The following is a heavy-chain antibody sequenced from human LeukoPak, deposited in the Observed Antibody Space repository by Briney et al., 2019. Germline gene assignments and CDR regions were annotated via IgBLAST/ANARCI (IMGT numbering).Heavy chain of an antibody. CDR3: ARGDPKMATTYFDY. D-gene: IGHD5-12*01. CDR2: IYHSGST. Sequence: SETLSLTCAVSGGSISSGGYSWSWIRQPPGQGLEWIGYIYHSGSTYYNPSLKSRVTISVDRSKNQFSLKLSSVTAADTAVYYCARGDPKMATTYFDYWGQGTLVTVSS. CDR1: GGSISSGGYS. J-gene: IGHJ4*02. V-gene: IGHV4-30-2*01.